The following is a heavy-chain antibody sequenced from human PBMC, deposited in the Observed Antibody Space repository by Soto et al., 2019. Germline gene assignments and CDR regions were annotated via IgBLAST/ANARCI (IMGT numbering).Heavy chain of an antibody. V-gene: IGHV3-30*03. Sequence: QVQLVESGGGVVQPGRSLRLSCAASGFTFSSYGMHWVRQAPGKGLEWVAVISYDGSNKYYADSVKGRFTISRDNSKNTLYLQRNSLRAEDTAVYYCATGWVAATPRSYYYYYMDVWGKGTTVTVSS. CDR3: ATGWVAATPRSYYYYYMDV. D-gene: IGHD2-15*01. CDR1: GFTFSSYG. J-gene: IGHJ6*03. CDR2: ISYDGSNK.